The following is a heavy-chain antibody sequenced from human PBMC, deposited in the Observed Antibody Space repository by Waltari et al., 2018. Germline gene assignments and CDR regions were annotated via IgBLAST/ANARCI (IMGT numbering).Heavy chain of an antibody. CDR2: ISAYNGNT. CDR1: GYTFTSYG. J-gene: IGHJ5*02. D-gene: IGHD4-17*01. V-gene: IGHV1-18*04. CDR3: AREKGHVSTVPRYWFDP. Sequence: QVQLVQSGAEVKKPGASVKVSCKASGYTFTSYGISWVRQAPGQGLEWMGWISAYNGNTNYAQKLQGRVTMTTDTSTSTAYMERRSLRSDDTAVYYWAREKGHVSTVPRYWFDPWGQGTLVTVSS.